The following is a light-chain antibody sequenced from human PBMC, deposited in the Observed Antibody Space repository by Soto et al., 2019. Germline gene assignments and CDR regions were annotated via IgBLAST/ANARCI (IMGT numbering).Light chain of an antibody. CDR1: QGIRND. CDR3: LQDYNYPLT. J-gene: IGKJ4*01. V-gene: IGKV1-6*01. CDR2: AAS. Sequence: AIQMTQSPSSLSASVGDRVTITCRSSQGIRNDLGWYQQKPGKAPKLLIYAASSLQSGVPSRFSGSGSGTDFTLTISNLQPEDFATYYCLQDYNYPLTFGGGTKVEIK.